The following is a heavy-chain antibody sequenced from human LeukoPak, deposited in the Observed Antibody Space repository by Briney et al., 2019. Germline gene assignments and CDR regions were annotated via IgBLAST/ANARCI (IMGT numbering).Heavy chain of an antibody. J-gene: IGHJ4*02. Sequence: KPSETLSLTCTVSSGSISSYYWSWIRQPPGKGLEWIGYIYYSGSTNYNPSLESRVTISVDTSKNQFSLKLSSVTAADTAVYYCARGGGDYDFWSGYLYYFDYWGQGTLVTVSS. CDR2: IYYSGST. D-gene: IGHD3-3*01. CDR3: ARGGGDYDFWSGYLYYFDY. CDR1: SGSISSYY. V-gene: IGHV4-59*01.